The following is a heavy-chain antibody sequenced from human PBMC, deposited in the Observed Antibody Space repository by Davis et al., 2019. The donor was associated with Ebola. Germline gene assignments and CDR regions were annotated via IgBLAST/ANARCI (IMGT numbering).Heavy chain of an antibody. Sequence: PGGSLRLSCAASGFSFSAYYMTWIRQAPGKGLEWVAVISYDENDKYYADSVKGRFTISRDNSKNTLYLQMNSLRVEDTALYYCAKASCINGVCAHQGADRWGQGTLVTVSS. CDR2: ISYDENDK. CDR1: GFSFSAYY. D-gene: IGHD2-8*01. CDR3: AKASCINGVCAHQGADR. J-gene: IGHJ5*02. V-gene: IGHV3-30*18.